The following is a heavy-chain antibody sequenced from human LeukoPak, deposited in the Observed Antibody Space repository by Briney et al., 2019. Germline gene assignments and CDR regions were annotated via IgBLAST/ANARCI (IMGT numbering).Heavy chain of an antibody. CDR3: ARHWRHGLDI. J-gene: IGHJ3*02. Sequence: GGSLRLSCAASGFTFTNYWMSWVRQAPGKGLEWVANINQDGSGESYVDSVKGRFTISRDNAKNSVSLQMHGLRVEDTAVYYCARHWRHGLDIWGHGTLVTVSS. V-gene: IGHV3-7*01. D-gene: IGHD1-1*01. CDR1: GFTFTNYW. CDR2: INQDGSGE.